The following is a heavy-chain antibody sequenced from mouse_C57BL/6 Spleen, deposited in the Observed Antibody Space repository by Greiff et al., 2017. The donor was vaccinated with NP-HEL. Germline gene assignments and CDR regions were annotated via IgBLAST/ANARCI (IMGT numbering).Heavy chain of an antibody. V-gene: IGHV1-55*01. CDR2: IYPGSGST. CDR1: GYTFTSYW. D-gene: IGHD1-1*01. Sequence: QVQLQQPGAELVKPGASVKMSCKASGYTFTSYWITWVKQRPGQGLEWIGDIYPGSGSTNYNEKFKSKATLTVDTSSSTAYMQRSSLTSEYSAVYYCARERGGSSSSWCAYWGQGTLVTVSA. CDR3: ARERGGSSSSWCAY. J-gene: IGHJ3*01.